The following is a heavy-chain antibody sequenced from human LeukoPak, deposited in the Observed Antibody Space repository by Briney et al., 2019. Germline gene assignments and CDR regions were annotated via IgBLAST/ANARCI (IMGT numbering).Heavy chain of an antibody. CDR1: GFTFSTYA. D-gene: IGHD6-13*01. Sequence: GGSLRLSCAASGFTFSTYAMSWVRQAPGKGLEWVSAISGSGTSTYYADSVKGRFTISRDNSKNTLYLQMNSLRAEDTAVYYCAKDNRGEYGSTWYCDDWGQGTLVTVSS. CDR3: AKDNRGEYGSTWYCDD. CDR2: ISGSGTST. J-gene: IGHJ4*02. V-gene: IGHV3-23*01.